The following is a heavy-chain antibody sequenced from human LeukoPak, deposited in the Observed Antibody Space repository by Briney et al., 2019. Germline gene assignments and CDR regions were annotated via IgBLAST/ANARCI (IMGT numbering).Heavy chain of an antibody. CDR1: GYTFTSYD. V-gene: IGHV1-8*01. Sequence: GASVKVSCKASGYTFTSYDINWVRQATGQGLEWMGWMNPNSGNTGYAQKLQGRVTMTTDTSTSTAYMELRSLRSDDTAVYYCAREDYGGNSGLLDYWGQGTLVTVSS. CDR3: AREDYGGNSGLLDY. J-gene: IGHJ4*02. D-gene: IGHD4-23*01. CDR2: MNPNSGNT.